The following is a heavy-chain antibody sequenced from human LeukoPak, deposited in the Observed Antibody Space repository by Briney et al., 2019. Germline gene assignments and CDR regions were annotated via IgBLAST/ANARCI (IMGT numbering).Heavy chain of an antibody. V-gene: IGHV1-69*13. Sequence: GASVKVSCKASGGTFSSYAISWVRQAPGQGLEWMGGIIPIFGTANYAQKFQGRVTITADESTSTAYMELSSLRSEDTAVYYCARSGYYDILTGYHPNGPFDYWGQGTLVTVSS. CDR3: ARSGYYDILTGYHPNGPFDY. D-gene: IGHD3-9*01. J-gene: IGHJ4*02. CDR1: GGTFSSYA. CDR2: IIPIFGTA.